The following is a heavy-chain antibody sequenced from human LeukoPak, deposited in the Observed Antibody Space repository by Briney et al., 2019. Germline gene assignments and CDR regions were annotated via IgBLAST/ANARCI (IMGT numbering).Heavy chain of an antibody. V-gene: IGHV1-46*01. J-gene: IGHJ3*02. Sequence: ASVKVSCKASGYTFTGYYMHWVRQAPGQGLEWMGIINPSGGSTSYAQKFQGRVAMTRDTSTSTVYMELSSLRSEDTAVYYCATRTYYDSSGYYLTHDAFDIWGQGTMVTVSS. D-gene: IGHD3-22*01. CDR1: GYTFTGYY. CDR3: ATRTYYDSSGYYLTHDAFDI. CDR2: INPSGGST.